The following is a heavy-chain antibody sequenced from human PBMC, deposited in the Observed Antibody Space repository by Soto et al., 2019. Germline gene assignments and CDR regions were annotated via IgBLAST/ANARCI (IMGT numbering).Heavy chain of an antibody. CDR2: IWYDGTQK. V-gene: IGHV3-33*01. CDR3: ARAGGTTVTGLWHFDS. CDR1: GFSLNTYS. J-gene: IGHJ4*02. D-gene: IGHD4-17*01. Sequence: GGSLRLSCAASGFSLNTYSMHWVRQPPGKGLEWLAVIWYDGTQKYYADSVKGRFIISRDNSKKTLYLEMNSLRAEYTAVYYCARAGGTTVTGLWHFDSWGQGTLVTVSS.